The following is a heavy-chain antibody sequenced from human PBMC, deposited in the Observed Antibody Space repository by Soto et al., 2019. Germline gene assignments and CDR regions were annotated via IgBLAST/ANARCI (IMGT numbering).Heavy chain of an antibody. D-gene: IGHD6-13*01. CDR1: GYTFTSYG. Sequence: QVQLVQSGAEVKKPGASVKVSCKASGYTFTSYGISWVRQAPGQGLEWMGWISAYNGNTNYAQKLQGRVTMTTDTPTSTAYRELRRLRSDATPVHYCARGGLYSSRGRAEYFQHWGQGTLVTVSS. CDR3: ARGGLYSSRGRAEYFQH. V-gene: IGHV1-18*01. CDR2: ISAYNGNT. J-gene: IGHJ1*01.